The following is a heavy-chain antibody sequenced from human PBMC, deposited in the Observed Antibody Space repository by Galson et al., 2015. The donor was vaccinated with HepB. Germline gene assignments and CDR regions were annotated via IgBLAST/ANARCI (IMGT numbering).Heavy chain of an antibody. CDR1: GFTFSSYA. Sequence: SLRLSCAASGFTFSSYAMHWVRQAPGKGLEYVSVITSNGDSTYYADSVKGRFTISRDNPKNTLYLQMSSLRAEDTAVYYCVKDLWSRGPGPFDIWGQGTMVTVSS. J-gene: IGHJ3*02. CDR3: VKDLWSRGPGPFDI. D-gene: IGHD3-10*01. CDR2: ITSNGDST. V-gene: IGHV3-64D*06.